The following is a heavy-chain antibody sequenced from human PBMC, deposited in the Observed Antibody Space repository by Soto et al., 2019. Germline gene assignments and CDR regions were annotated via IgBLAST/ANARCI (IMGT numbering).Heavy chain of an antibody. V-gene: IGHV3-33*01. CDR2: LWYDGSNK. Sequence: QVQLVESGGGVVQPGRSLRLSCAASGFTFTSHAMHWVRQAPGKGLEWVAVLWYDGSNKYYVDSVKGRFTMSRDNSKDTLYLQMNSLRAEDTAVYYCARDVRGKYLRWFDYWGQGTLVTVSS. J-gene: IGHJ4*02. D-gene: IGHD2-15*01. CDR1: GFTFTSHA. CDR3: ARDVRGKYLRWFDY.